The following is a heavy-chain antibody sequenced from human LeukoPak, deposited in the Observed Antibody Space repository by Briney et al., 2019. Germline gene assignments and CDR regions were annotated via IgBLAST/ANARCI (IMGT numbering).Heavy chain of an antibody. D-gene: IGHD3-10*01. CDR2: IYYSGST. CDR3: AREGTDPLWFGVIGWFDP. Sequence: PSETLSLTCTVSGGSISSGGYYWSWIRQHPGKGLEWIGYIYYSGSTYYNPSLKSRVTISVDTSKNQFSLKLSSVTAADTAVYYCAREGTDPLWFGVIGWFDPWGQGTLVTVSS. CDR1: GGSISSGGYY. J-gene: IGHJ5*02. V-gene: IGHV4-31*03.